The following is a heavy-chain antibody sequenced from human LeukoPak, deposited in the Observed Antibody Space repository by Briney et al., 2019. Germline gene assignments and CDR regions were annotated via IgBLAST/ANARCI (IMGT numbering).Heavy chain of an antibody. D-gene: IGHD5-24*01. CDR2: IIPIFGTA. Sequence: GSSVKVSCKASGGTFSSYAISWVRQAPGQGLEWMGGIIPIFGTANYAQKFQGRVTITADESTSTAYMELSSLRSEDTAVYYCAGGGERWLQFPQDYWGQGTLVTVSS. CDR1: GGTFSSYA. V-gene: IGHV1-69*01. CDR3: AGGGERWLQFPQDY. J-gene: IGHJ4*02.